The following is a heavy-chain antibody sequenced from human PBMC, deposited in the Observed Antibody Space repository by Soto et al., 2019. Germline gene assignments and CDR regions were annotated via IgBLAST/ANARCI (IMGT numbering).Heavy chain of an antibody. D-gene: IGHD6-19*01. Sequence: EVQLVESGGGLVKPGGSLRLSCAASGFTFSSYSMNWVRQAPGKGLEWVSSISSSSSYIYYADSVKGRFTISRDNAKNSLYLQMNSLGAEDTAVYYCARVAVAGTPPGWGQGTLVTVSS. CDR3: ARVAVAGTPPG. CDR2: ISSSSSYI. V-gene: IGHV3-21*01. CDR1: GFTFSSYS. J-gene: IGHJ4*02.